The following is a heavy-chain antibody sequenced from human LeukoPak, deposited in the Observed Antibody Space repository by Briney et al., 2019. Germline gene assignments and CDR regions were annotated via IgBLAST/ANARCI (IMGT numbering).Heavy chain of an antibody. Sequence: GGSLRLSCAASGFTFSSYSMNWVRQAPGRGLEWVSSISSSSSYIYYADSVKGRFTISRDNAKNSLYLQMNSLRAEDTAVYYCARPMVRGVNWFDPWGQGTLVTVSS. V-gene: IGHV3-21*01. D-gene: IGHD3-10*01. CDR2: ISSSSSYI. CDR1: GFTFSSYS. J-gene: IGHJ5*02. CDR3: ARPMVRGVNWFDP.